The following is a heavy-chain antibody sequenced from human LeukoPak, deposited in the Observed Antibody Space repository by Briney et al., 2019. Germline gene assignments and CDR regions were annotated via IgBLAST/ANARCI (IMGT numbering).Heavy chain of an antibody. CDR2: IYYSGST. D-gene: IGHD1-14*01. J-gene: IGHJ4*02. Sequence: PSETLSLTCAVSGGAISSGGYSWSWIRQPPGKGLEWIGYIYYSGSTNYNPSLKSRVTISVDTSKNQFSLKLSSVTAADTAVYYCARGNQRHYEDWGQGTLVTVSS. CDR1: GGAISSGGYS. V-gene: IGHV4-61*08. CDR3: ARGNQRHYED.